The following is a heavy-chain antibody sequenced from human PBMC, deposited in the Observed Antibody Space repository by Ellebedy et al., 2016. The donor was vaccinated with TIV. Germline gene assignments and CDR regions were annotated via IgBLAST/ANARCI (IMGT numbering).Heavy chain of an antibody. Sequence: ASVKVSCKASGYTFTGYYMHWVRQAPGQGLEWMGWINPNSGGTNYAQKFQGRVTMTRDTSISTAYMELSRLRSDDTAVYYCARSLTPFLERPPVGWFDPWGQGTLVTFSS. CDR3: ARSLTPFLERPPVGWFDP. CDR2: INPNSGGT. D-gene: IGHD1-1*01. CDR1: GYTFTGYY. V-gene: IGHV1-2*02. J-gene: IGHJ5*02.